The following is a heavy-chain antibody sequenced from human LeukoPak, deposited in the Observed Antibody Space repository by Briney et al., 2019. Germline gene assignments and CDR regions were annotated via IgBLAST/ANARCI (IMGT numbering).Heavy chain of an antibody. V-gene: IGHV1-69*04. D-gene: IGHD2-21*02. CDR2: IIPILGIA. J-gene: IGHJ4*02. CDR3: ARKPAYCGGDCYSGVDR. CDR1: GGTFSSYA. Sequence: SVTVSCKASGGTFSSYAISWVRQAPGQGLEWMGRIIPILGIANYAQKFQGRVTITADKSTSTAYMELSSLRSEDTAVYYCARKPAYCGGDCYSGVDRWGQGTLVTVSS.